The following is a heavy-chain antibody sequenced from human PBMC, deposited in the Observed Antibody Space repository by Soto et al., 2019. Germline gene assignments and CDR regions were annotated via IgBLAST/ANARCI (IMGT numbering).Heavy chain of an antibody. CDR1: GGSISSSSYY. D-gene: IGHD6-13*01. CDR3: ARQGPGIAAAGAFDY. J-gene: IGHJ4*02. CDR2: IYYSGST. V-gene: IGHV4-39*01. Sequence: PSETLSLTCTVSGGSISSSSYYWGWIRQPPGKGLEWIGSIYYSGSTYYNPSLKSRVTISVDTSKNQFSLKLSSVTAADTAVYYCARQGPGIAAAGAFDYWGQGTLVTVSS.